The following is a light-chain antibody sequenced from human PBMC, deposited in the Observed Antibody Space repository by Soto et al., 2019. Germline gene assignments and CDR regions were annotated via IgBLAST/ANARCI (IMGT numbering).Light chain of an antibody. J-gene: IGKJ5*01. CDR2: GAS. Sequence: EIVMTQSRCTLSLSPWERSTLSCRASQSVSSRLAWYQQKPGQAPRLLISGASSRATGIPDRFSGSGSGTDFTLTISRLEPEDFAIYYCQQYGSSPITFGQGTRLEIK. CDR1: QSVSSR. V-gene: IGKV3-20*01. CDR3: QQYGSSPIT.